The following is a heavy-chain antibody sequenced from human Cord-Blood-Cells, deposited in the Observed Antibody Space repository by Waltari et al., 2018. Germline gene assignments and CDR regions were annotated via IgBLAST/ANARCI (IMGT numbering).Heavy chain of an antibody. Sequence: SLRLSCAASGFTFSSYSMNWVRQAPGKGLEWVSSISSSSSYIYYADSVKGRFTISRDNAKNSLYLQMNSLRAEDTAVYYCARGDRLLEWLFDYWGQGTLVTVSS. CDR1: GFTFSSYS. D-gene: IGHD3-3*01. J-gene: IGHJ4*02. CDR3: ARGDRLLEWLFDY. CDR2: ISSSSSYI. V-gene: IGHV3-21*01.